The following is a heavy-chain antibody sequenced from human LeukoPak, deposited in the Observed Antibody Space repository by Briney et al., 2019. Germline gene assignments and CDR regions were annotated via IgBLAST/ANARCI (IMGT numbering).Heavy chain of an antibody. CDR1: GGSISSYY. CDR3: ARRTTYSNSCFDY. J-gene: IGHJ4*02. CDR2: IYYSGST. V-gene: IGHV4-59*08. D-gene: IGHD6-13*01. Sequence: SETLSLTCSVSGGSISSYYWSWIRQPPGKGLEWIGYIYYSGSTNYNPSLKSRVTISVDTSKNQFSLKLSSVTAADTAVYYCARRTTYSNSCFDYWDQGTLVTVSS.